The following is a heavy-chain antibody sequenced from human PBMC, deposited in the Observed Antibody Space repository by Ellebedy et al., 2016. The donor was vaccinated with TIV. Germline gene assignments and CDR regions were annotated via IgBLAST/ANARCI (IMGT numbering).Heavy chain of an antibody. CDR1: GFTFSSYA. J-gene: IGHJ5*02. CDR3: AKKGGVTTIFLWGPGGLGNNWFDP. D-gene: IGHD3-16*01. Sequence: GESLKISCAASGFTFSSYAMSWVRQAPGKGLEWVSAISGSGGSTYYADSVKGRFTISRDNSKNTLYLQMNSMRAEDTAVYYCAKKGGVTTIFLWGPGGLGNNWFDPWGQGTLVTVSS. CDR2: ISGSGGST. V-gene: IGHV3-23*01.